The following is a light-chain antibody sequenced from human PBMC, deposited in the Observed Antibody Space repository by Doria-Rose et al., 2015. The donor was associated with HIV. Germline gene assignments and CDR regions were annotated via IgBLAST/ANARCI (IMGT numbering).Light chain of an antibody. CDR3: QQYDSSPFT. CDR1: QSVTNDY. J-gene: IGKJ3*01. Sequence: CRASQSVTNDYLAWYQQRPGQAPRLLIYDASSRATGVPDRFSGSGSGTDFTLTISRLEPEDFAVYFCQQYDSSPFTFGPGTKVDIK. CDR2: DAS. V-gene: IGKV3-20*01.